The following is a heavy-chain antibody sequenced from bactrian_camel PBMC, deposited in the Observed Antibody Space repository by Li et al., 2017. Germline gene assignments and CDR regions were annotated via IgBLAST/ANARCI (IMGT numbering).Heavy chain of an antibody. V-gene: IGHV3S25*01. CDR3: VREEKEVVALMCFCY. J-gene: IGHJ6*01. Sequence: QLVESGGGLVQPGGSLRLSCAASGFTFSSYWMYWVRQAPGKGLEWVSTINRGGGITYYGDSVKGRFTISRDNAKNTVYAQMNSLKPEDTAVYYCVREEKEVVALMCFCYWGQGTQVTVS. CDR2: INRGGGIT. D-gene: IGHD2*01. CDR1: GFTFSSYW.